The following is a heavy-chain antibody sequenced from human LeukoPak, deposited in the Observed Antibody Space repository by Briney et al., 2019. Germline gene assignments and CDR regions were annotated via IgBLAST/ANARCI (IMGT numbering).Heavy chain of an antibody. V-gene: IGHV3-74*01. J-gene: IGHJ4*02. Sequence: PGGSLRLSCAASGLTFSNAWMNWVRQAPGKGLVWVSRISPTGSTTSYADSVKGRFTVSRDNAKNTLYLQVNNLRAEDTAVYYCARGPNSNWSGLDFWGQGTLLTVSS. D-gene: IGHD6-6*01. CDR2: ISPTGSTT. CDR1: GLTFSNAW. CDR3: ARGPNSNWSGLDF.